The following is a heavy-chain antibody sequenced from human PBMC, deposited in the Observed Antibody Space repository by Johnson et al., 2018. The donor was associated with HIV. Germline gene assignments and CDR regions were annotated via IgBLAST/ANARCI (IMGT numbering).Heavy chain of an antibody. J-gene: IGHJ3*02. Sequence: VQLVESGGGLVQPGGSLRLSCAASGFTFSSYAMSWVRQAPGKGLEWVSAISGIGGGTAYYADSVKDRFTVSRDDSKNMLYLQMNSLRAEDTAVYYCAKGIAAAASGAFDIWGQGTMVTVSS. CDR1: GFTFSSYA. V-gene: IGHV3-23*04. CDR2: ISGIGGGTA. CDR3: AKGIAAAASGAFDI. D-gene: IGHD6-13*01.